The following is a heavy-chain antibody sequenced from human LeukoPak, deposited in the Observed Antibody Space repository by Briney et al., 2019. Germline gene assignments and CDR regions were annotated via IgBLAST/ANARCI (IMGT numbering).Heavy chain of an antibody. Sequence: SETLSLTCTVSGGSISSSSYYWDWIRQPPGKGLEWIGSIYYSGSTYYNPSLKSRVTISVDTSKNQFSLKLSSVTAADTAVYYCARGRTYYDFWSGNAAFDYWGQGTLVTVSS. CDR1: GGSISSSSYY. CDR3: ARGRTYYDFWSGNAAFDY. D-gene: IGHD3-3*01. V-gene: IGHV4-39*07. CDR2: IYYSGST. J-gene: IGHJ4*02.